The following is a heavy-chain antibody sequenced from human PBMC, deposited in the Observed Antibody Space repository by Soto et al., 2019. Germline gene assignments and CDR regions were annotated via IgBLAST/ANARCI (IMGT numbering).Heavy chain of an antibody. CDR2: IYYSGST. Sequence: PETLSLTCTVSGGSISSSSYYWGWIRQPPGKGLEWIGSIYYSGSTYYNPSLKSRVTISVDTSKNQFSLKLSSVTAADTAVYYCARQSLIHSSRWVYYYYYGMDVWGQGTTVTVSS. J-gene: IGHJ6*02. D-gene: IGHD6-13*01. CDR3: ARQSLIHSSRWVYYYYYGMDV. V-gene: IGHV4-39*01. CDR1: GGSISSSSYY.